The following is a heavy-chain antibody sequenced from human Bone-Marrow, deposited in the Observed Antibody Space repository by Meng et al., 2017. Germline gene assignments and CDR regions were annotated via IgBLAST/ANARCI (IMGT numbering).Heavy chain of an antibody. V-gene: IGHV1-69*13. CDR1: GGTFSSYA. Sequence: SVKVSCKASGGTFSSYAISWVRQAPGQGLEWMGGIIPMFGTANYAQKFQGRVTITADESTSTAYMELSSLRSEDTAVYYCARAGVAAAGMGAYYYGGMDVWGQGTTVTVSS. D-gene: IGHD6-13*01. J-gene: IGHJ6*02. CDR2: IIPMFGTA. CDR3: ARAGVAAAGMGAYYYGGMDV.